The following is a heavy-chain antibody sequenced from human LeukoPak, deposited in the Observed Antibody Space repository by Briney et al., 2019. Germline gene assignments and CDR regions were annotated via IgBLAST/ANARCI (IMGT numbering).Heavy chain of an antibody. V-gene: IGHV3-30-3*01. CDR3: AGEGYYGSGSPPSLYFDY. CDR2: TSSDLNVK. J-gene: IGHJ4*02. CDR1: GFTFRNYV. Sequence: TGGSLRLSCAASGFTFRNYVIHWVRQAPGKGLEWVAVTSSDLNVKLYADSVKGRFTISRDNSRSTLYLQMNSLRPEDTAIYYCAGEGYYGSGSPPSLYFDYWGQGTLVTVS. D-gene: IGHD3-10*01.